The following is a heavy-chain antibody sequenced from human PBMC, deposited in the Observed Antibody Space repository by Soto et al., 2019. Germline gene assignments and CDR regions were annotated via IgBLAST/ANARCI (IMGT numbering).Heavy chain of an antibody. Sequence: QVQLVESGGGVVQPGGSLRLSCAASGFTFSCCGMHWVRQAPGKGLEWVAVISHDGSNGYYADSVTGRFTISRDNSKNTLYLQMISLRVEDTAVYYCAKVGFSGTYSSDYWGQGTLVTVSS. CDR2: ISHDGSNG. D-gene: IGHD1-26*01. CDR3: AKVGFSGTYSSDY. V-gene: IGHV3-30*18. J-gene: IGHJ4*02. CDR1: GFTFSCCG.